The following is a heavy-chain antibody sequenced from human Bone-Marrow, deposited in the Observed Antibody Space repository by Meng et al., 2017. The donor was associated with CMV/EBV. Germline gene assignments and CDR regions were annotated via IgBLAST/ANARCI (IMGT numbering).Heavy chain of an antibody. CDR1: GFTFSDYY. CDR2: ISSSGSTI. CDR3: ARYCSSTSCYILLQNGMDV. J-gene: IGHJ6*02. V-gene: IGHV3-11*01. Sequence: GESLKISCAASGFTFSDYYMSWIRQAPGKGLEWVSYISSSGSTIYYADSVKGRFTISRDNAKNSLYLQKNSLRAEDTAVYYCARYCSSTSCYILLQNGMDVWGQGTTVTVSS. D-gene: IGHD2-2*02.